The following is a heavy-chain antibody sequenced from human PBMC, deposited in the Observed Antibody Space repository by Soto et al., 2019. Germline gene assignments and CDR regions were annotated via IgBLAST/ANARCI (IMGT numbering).Heavy chain of an antibody. CDR1: GFTFSGHW. Sequence: EVQLVASGGDLVQPGGSLRLSCAASGFTFSGHWMHWVRQVPGKGLEWVSRINTDGGSSAYADSVKGRFTISRDNAKNTLYLQMNGLRAEDTAVYYCAREAGYCSRTSCYRRAFDTWGQGSTVTVSS. V-gene: IGHV3-74*03. CDR2: INTDGGSS. D-gene: IGHD2-2*01. CDR3: AREAGYCSRTSCYRRAFDT. J-gene: IGHJ3*02.